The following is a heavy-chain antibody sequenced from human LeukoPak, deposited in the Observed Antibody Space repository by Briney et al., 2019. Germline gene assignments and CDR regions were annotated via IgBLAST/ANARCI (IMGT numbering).Heavy chain of an antibody. CDR3: ARVRLQPRTLLDDAFDI. D-gene: IGHD1-14*01. J-gene: IGHJ3*02. CDR1: GFTFDDYP. V-gene: IGHV3-30*04. CDR2: ISYDGSNK. Sequence: GGSLRLSCVASGFTFDDYPMHWVRQAPGKGLEWVAVISYDGSNKYYADSVKGRFTISRDNSKNTLYLQMNSLRAEDTAVYYCARVRLQPRTLLDDAFDIWGQGTMVTVSS.